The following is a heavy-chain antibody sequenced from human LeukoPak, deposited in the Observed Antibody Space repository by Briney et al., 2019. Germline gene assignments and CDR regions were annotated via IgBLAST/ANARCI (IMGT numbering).Heavy chain of an antibody. Sequence: ASVKVSCKASGYTFTGYFMHWVRQAPGQGLEWMGWINPNSGGTDYAQKFQGRVTMTRDTSISTAYMELSRLTSDDTAVYYCARDILTDDAFDIWGQGTMVTVSS. V-gene: IGHV1-2*02. D-gene: IGHD7-27*01. CDR1: GYTFTGYF. CDR2: INPNSGGT. J-gene: IGHJ3*02. CDR3: ARDILTDDAFDI.